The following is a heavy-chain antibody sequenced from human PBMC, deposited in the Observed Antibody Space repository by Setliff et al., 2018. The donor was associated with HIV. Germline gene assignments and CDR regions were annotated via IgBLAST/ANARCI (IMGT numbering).Heavy chain of an antibody. J-gene: IGHJ4*02. V-gene: IGHV2-5*01. D-gene: IGHD1-1*01. CDR3: AYSGRQLRGPYFDF. Sequence: SGPTLVNPTQTLTLTCTFSGLSLSTSGVGVGWIRQSPGKALEWLAFIYWNNNKHYSTSLKSRLTVTKDTSKNRVVFTMTNMDPVATATYYCAYSGRQLRGPYFDFWGQGTPVTVS. CDR2: IYWNNNK. CDR1: GLSLSTSGVG.